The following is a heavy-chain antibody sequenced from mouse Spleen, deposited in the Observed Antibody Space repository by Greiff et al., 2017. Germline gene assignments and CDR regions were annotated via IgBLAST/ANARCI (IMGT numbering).Heavy chain of an antibody. CDR2: IDPSDSYT. D-gene: IGHD4-1*01. CDR1: GYTFTSYW. V-gene: IGHV1-59*01. Sequence: QVQLQQPGAELVRPGTSVKLSCKASGYTFTSYWMHWVKQRPGQGLEWIGVIDPSDSYTNYNQKFKGKATLTVDTSSSTAYMQLSSLTSEDSAVYYCARSNWDDFDYWGQGTTLTVSS. CDR3: ARSNWDDFDY. J-gene: IGHJ2*01.